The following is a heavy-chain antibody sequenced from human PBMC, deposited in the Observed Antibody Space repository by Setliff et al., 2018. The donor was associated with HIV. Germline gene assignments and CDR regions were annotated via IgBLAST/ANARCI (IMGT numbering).Heavy chain of an antibody. D-gene: IGHD2-2*01. J-gene: IGHJ5*02. V-gene: IGHV4-31*01. CDR3: ARECVVPAAGRHRWFDP. CDR1: GGSISSGGYY. CDR2: IYYSGST. Sequence: KPSETLSLTCTVSGGSISSGGYYWSWIRQHPGKGLEWIGYIYYSGSTYYNPSLKSLVTISVDTSKNQFSLKLSSVTAAATAVYYCARECVVPAAGRHRWFDPWGQGTLVTVSS.